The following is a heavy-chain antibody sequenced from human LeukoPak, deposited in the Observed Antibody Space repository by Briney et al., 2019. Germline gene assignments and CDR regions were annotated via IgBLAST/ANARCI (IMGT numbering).Heavy chain of an antibody. Sequence: SQTLSLTCTVSGGSISSGDSYWSWIRQPPGKGLEWIGYIYYSGTTYYNPSLKSRLIISVDTSKNQFSLRLSSVTAADTAVYYCARLPLRYQVDYWGQGTLVTVSS. D-gene: IGHD2-2*01. CDR2: IYYSGTT. V-gene: IGHV4-31*03. J-gene: IGHJ4*02. CDR1: GGSISSGDSY. CDR3: ARLPLRYQVDY.